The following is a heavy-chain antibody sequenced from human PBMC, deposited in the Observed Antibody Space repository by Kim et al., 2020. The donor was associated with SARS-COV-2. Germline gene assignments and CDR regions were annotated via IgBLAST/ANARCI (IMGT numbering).Heavy chain of an antibody. CDR2: INPSGDAT. J-gene: IGHJ5*02. CDR3: ARDNSRDFGGGYSGWWFDP. D-gene: IGHD2-21*02. V-gene: IGHV1-46*01. CDR1: GYSFTSYY. Sequence: ASVKVSCKASGYSFTSYYMHWVRQAPGQGLEWMGLINPSGDATMYAQKFQGRVTMTRDTSTSTDYIDLSSLRSEDTAVYYCARDNSRDFGGGYSGWWFDPWGQGTLVIVSS.